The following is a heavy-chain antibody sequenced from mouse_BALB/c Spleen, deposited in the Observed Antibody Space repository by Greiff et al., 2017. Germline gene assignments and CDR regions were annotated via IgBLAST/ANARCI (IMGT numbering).Heavy chain of an antibody. V-gene: IGHV7-1*02. J-gene: IGHJ4*01. CDR1: GFTFSDFY. CDR2: SRNKANDYTT. D-gene: IGHD1-2*01. Sequence: DVKLVESGGGLVQPGGSLRLSCATSGFTFSDFYMEWVRQPPGKRLEWIAASRNKANDYTTEYSASVKGRFIVSRDTSQSILYLQMNALRAEDTAIYYCARDGGTTATGAMDDWGQGTSVTVSS. CDR3: ARDGGTTATGAMDD.